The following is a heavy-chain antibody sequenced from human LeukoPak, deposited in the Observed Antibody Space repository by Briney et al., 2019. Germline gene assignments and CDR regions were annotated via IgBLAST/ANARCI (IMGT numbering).Heavy chain of an antibody. CDR1: GYTFTGYY. CDR2: INPNTGAA. D-gene: IGHD2-8*01. J-gene: IGHJ5*02. V-gene: IGHV1-2*06. CDR3: AREQGVASWFDP. Sequence: ASVKVSCTASGYTFTGYYIHWVRQAPGQGLEWMGRINPNTGAANYAQKFQGRVTMTRDTSISTVYMALSRLFPGDTAVFYCAREQGVASWFDPWGQGTLVTVSS.